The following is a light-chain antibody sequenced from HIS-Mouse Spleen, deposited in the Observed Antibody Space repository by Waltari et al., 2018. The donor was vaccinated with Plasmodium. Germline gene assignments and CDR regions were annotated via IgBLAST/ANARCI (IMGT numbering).Light chain of an antibody. CDR2: DVS. V-gene: IGLV2-11*01. CDR3: CSYAGSYTWV. J-gene: IGLJ3*02. CDR1: SSDVGGYNY. Sequence: QSALTQPRSVSGSPGQSVTISCTGTSSDVGGYNYVSWYQHHPGKAPKLMIYDVSKRPSGGPARFSGSKTGNTASLTISGLQAEDEADYYCCSYAGSYTWVFGGGTKLTVL.